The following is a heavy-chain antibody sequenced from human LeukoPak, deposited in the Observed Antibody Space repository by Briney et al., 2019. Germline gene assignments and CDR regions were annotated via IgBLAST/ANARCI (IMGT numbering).Heavy chain of an antibody. V-gene: IGHV3-30*03. Sequence: PGGSLRLSCAASGFTFRSYAVHWVRQAPGKGLEWVAVISYDGSNKYYADSVKGRFTISRDNSKNTLDLQMDSLRDEDTAIYYCATMCGGDCLADCWGQGTLVTVSS. J-gene: IGHJ4*02. D-gene: IGHD2-21*02. CDR2: ISYDGSNK. CDR1: GFTFRSYA. CDR3: ATMCGGDCLADC.